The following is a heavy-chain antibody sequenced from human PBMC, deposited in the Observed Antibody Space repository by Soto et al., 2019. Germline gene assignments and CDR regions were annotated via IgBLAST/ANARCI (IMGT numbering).Heavy chain of an antibody. J-gene: IGHJ5*02. V-gene: IGHV3-23*01. CDR1: GFTYSSYA. Sequence: EVKLLESGGDLVQPGGSLRLSCVASGFTYSSYAMSWVRQAPGKGLEWVSTITGGADNTHYADSVKGRFTISRDNSRNTLSLQTNSLRVEDTAVYHCAKGRLAVAAPYTWFDPWGLGTLVTVSS. D-gene: IGHD6-19*01. CDR2: ITGGADNT. CDR3: AKGRLAVAAPYTWFDP.